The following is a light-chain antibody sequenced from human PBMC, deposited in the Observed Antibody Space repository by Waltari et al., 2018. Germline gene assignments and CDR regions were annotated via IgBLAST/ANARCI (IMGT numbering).Light chain of an antibody. CDR1: QSISRF. Sequence: EIMLTQSPGTLSLSPGERATLSCRASQSISRFLAWYQQKPGQAPRLLIYDASTRATGIPDRLSGSGSGTDFSLTISRLEPEDIAVYYCKKYGSLPATFGQGTKVEIK. CDR2: DAS. CDR3: KKYGSLPAT. J-gene: IGKJ1*01. V-gene: IGKV3-20*01.